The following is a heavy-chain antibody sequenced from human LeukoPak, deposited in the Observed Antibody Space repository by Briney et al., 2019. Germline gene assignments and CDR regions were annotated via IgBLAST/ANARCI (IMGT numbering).Heavy chain of an antibody. CDR1: GFSFSTYS. CDR3: ARGGTSGWYLGFY. Sequence: GGSLRLSCAPSGFSFSTYSMSWVRQAPGEGREWVSSISSNSGAIYQADSVKGRFTISRDNAKNSRYLQMNSLRAEDTAVYYCARGGTSGWYLGFYWGQGTLVTVSS. V-gene: IGHV3-21*01. J-gene: IGHJ4*02. CDR2: ISSNSGAI. D-gene: IGHD6-19*01.